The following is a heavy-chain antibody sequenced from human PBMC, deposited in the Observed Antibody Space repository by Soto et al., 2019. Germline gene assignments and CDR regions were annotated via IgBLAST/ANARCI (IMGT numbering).Heavy chain of an antibody. CDR1: GYTFTSYG. J-gene: IGHJ6*03. Sequence: ASVKVSCKASGYTFTSYGISWVRQAPGQGLEWMGWISAYNGNTNYAQKLQGRVTMTTDTSTSTAYMELRSLRSDDTAVYYCARGPEDIVVVVAASYYYYYMDVWGKGTTVTVSS. CDR3: ARGPEDIVVVVAASYYYYYMDV. D-gene: IGHD2-15*01. V-gene: IGHV1-18*01. CDR2: ISAYNGNT.